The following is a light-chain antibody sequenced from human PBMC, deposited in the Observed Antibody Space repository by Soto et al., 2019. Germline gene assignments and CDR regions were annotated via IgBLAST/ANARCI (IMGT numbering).Light chain of an antibody. CDR3: QQCYSTAALT. Sequence: DIQMTQSPAALSASVGDRVTITCRASQRISSYLNWYQQKPGKAPKLLIYAASSLQSEDPSRFSGSRSATDFTITISSLVLEGVATYYCQQCYSTAALTFRGGTKVEIK. J-gene: IGKJ4*01. CDR2: AAS. V-gene: IGKV1-39*01. CDR1: QRISSY.